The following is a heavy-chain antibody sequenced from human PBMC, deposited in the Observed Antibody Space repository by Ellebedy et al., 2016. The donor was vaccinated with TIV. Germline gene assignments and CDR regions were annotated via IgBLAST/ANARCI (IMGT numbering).Heavy chain of an antibody. J-gene: IGHJ6*02. D-gene: IGHD3-16*01. CDR1: GFSVSG. CDR2: VRSDTTIK. V-gene: IGHV3-30*02. CDR3: VKGAYPVPTVMAV. Sequence: PGGSLRLSCATSGFSVSGMHWVRQAPGKGLEWVAFVRSDTTIKYYSDSVKGRFTISRDNSKNTLDLQMNSLRSEDTALYYCVKGAYPVPTVMAVWGQGTMVTVSS.